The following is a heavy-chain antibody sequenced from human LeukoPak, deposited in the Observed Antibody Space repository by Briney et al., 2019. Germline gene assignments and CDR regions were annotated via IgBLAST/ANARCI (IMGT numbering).Heavy chain of an antibody. CDR3: ARGRITSSWYYFDY. CDR1: VFTFSGYW. J-gene: IGHJ4*02. D-gene: IGHD6-13*01. Sequence: PGGSLRLSCAASVFTFSGYWMHWVRQAPAKGLVWVSRINTDGSSTTYADSVKGRFTISRDNAKNTLYLQMNSLRVEDTAVYYCARGRITSSWYYFDYWGQGTPVTVSS. CDR2: INTDGSST. V-gene: IGHV3-74*01.